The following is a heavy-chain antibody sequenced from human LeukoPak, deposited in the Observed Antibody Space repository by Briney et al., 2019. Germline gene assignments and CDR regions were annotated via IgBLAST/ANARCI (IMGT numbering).Heavy chain of an antibody. J-gene: IGHJ4*02. V-gene: IGHV3-33*06. CDR3: AKVGSSDNHDF. CDR1: GFTFSNYG. D-gene: IGHD1-26*01. Sequence: PGRSLRLSCAASGFTFSNYGMHWVRQAPGKGLDWVAVIWYDGSTEYYADSVKGRFTISRDNSKNTLYLQMNSLRAEDTAVYYCAKVGSSDNHDFWGQGTLVTVSS. CDR2: IWYDGSTE.